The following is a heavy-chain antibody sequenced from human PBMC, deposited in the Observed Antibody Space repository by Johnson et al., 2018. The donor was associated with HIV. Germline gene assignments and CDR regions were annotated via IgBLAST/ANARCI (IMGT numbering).Heavy chain of an antibody. D-gene: IGHD3-16*01. V-gene: IGHV3-33*06. CDR3: AKDRTSWGFDAFDL. CDR2: VWYDGGNK. Sequence: QVQLVESGGGVVQPGRSLRLSCVASGFTFSNYGMHWVRQAPGKGLEWVALVWYDGGNKYYADSVKGRLTIFRDNSENTLYLQMNSLRAEDTAVYFCAKDRTSWGFDAFDLWGQGTMVTVSS. J-gene: IGHJ3*01. CDR1: GFTFSNYG.